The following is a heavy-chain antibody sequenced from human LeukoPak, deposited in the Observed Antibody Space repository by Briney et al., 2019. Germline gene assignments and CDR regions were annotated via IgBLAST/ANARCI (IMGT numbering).Heavy chain of an antibody. D-gene: IGHD1-1*01. CDR2: MNPNSGNS. J-gene: IGHJ6*03. V-gene: IGHV1-8*01. CDR1: GYTFTRND. CDR3: ARDKQLDWAHYYYYYMDV. Sequence: ASVKVSCKTSGYTFTRNDINWVRQATGQGLEWMGWMNPNSGNSGYAQKFQGRVTMTRDTSISTAYMELSRLTSDDTAVYYCARDKQLDWAHYYYYYMDVWGKGTPVTVSS.